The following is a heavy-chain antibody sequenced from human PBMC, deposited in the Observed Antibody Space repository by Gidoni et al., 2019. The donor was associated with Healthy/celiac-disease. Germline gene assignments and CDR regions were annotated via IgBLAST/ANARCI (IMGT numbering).Heavy chain of an antibody. CDR2: IYWNDDK. Sequence: QITLKESGPTLVKPTQTLTLTCTFSGFSLSTSGVGVGWIRQHPGKALAWLALIYWNDDKRYSPSLKSRLTITKDTSKNQVVLTMTNMDPVDTATYYCAHRHDLGQLTTALFDYWGQGTLVTVSS. D-gene: IGHD3-3*01. CDR3: AHRHDLGQLTTALFDY. V-gene: IGHV2-5*01. CDR1: GFSLSTSGVG. J-gene: IGHJ4*02.